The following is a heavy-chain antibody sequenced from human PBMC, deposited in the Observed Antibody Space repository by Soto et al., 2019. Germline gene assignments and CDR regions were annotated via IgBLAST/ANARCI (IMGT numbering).Heavy chain of an antibody. Sequence: GGSLRLSCAASGFTFSSYSMNWVRQAPGKGLEWVSSISSSSSYIYYADSVKGRFTISRDNAKNSLYLQMSSLRAEDTAVYYCASAARTTYWYYYTWGQGTLVTVSS. CDR3: ASAARTTYWYYYT. D-gene: IGHD3-10*01. V-gene: IGHV3-21*01. CDR2: ISSSSSYI. J-gene: IGHJ5*02. CDR1: GFTFSSYS.